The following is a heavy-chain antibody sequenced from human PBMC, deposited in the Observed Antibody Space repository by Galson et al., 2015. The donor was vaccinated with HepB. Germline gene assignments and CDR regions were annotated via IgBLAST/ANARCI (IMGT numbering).Heavy chain of an antibody. CDR3: ARGDSSSWYAFDY. CDR2: INPNSGGT. CDR1: GYTFTGYY. V-gene: IGHV1-2*06. D-gene: IGHD6-13*01. J-gene: IGHJ4*02. Sequence: SVKVSCKASGYTFTGYYMHWVRQAPGQGLEWMGRINPNSGGTNYAQKFQGRVTMTRDTSISTAYMELSRLRSDDTAVYYCARGDSSSWYAFDYWGQGTLVTVSS.